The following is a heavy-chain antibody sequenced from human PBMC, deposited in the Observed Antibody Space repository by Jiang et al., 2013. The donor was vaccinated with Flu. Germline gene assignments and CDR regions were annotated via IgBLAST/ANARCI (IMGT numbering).Heavy chain of an antibody. D-gene: IGHD6-19*01. Sequence: SGAEVKKPGASVKVSCKASGYTFSSYGVSWVRQAPGQGLDWVGWISAYNGNTNYAQKLQGRVTMTTDTSTSTAYMELRSLRYDDTAVYYCARDRAYSSGWYGVGGFDNWGQGTLVTVSS. J-gene: IGHJ4*02. CDR1: GYTFSSYG. CDR2: ISAYNGNT. V-gene: IGHV1-18*01. CDR3: ARDRAYSSGWYGVGGFDN.